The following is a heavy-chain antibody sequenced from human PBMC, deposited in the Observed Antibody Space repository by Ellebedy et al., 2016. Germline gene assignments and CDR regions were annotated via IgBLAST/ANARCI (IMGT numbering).Heavy chain of an antibody. D-gene: IGHD3-10*01. CDR2: VYTSGQV. Sequence: SETLSLTXNVSGESVRREYWSWIRQSAGKGLEWIGRVYTSGQVDYNPSLKSRVTISVDTSKNQLSLKLSSVTVADTAVYYCARDRLWFGDTPDDQYYYMDIWGKGTTVTVSS. CDR1: GESVRREY. V-gene: IGHV4-4*07. J-gene: IGHJ6*04. CDR3: ARDRLWFGDTPDDQYYYMDI.